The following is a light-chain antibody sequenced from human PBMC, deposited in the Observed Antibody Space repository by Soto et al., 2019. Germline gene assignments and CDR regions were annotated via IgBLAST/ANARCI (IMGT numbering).Light chain of an antibody. CDR3: QKYKSAPYT. CDR2: DAS. V-gene: IGKV1-27*01. J-gene: IGKJ3*01. CDR1: QGISNS. Sequence: DIQMTQSPSSLSASIGVRVTITCRASQGISNSLAWYQQKPGKGPSLLIYDASTLQSGVPSRFSGSGSGTDFTLTINSLQPEDVATYYCQKYKSAPYTFGPGTKVDIK.